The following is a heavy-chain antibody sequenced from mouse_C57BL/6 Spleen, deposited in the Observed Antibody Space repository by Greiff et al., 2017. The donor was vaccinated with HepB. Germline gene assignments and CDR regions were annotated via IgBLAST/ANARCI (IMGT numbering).Heavy chain of an antibody. V-gene: IGHV1-55*01. D-gene: IGHD2-12*01. CDR1: GYTFTSYW. Sequence: VQLQQPGAELVKPGASVKMSCKASGYTFTSYWITWVKQRPGQGLEWIGDIYPGSGSTNYNEKFKSKATLTVDTSSSTAYMQLSSLTSEDSAVYYCARPYYSPYYAMDYWGQGTSVTVSS. J-gene: IGHJ4*01. CDR3: ARPYYSPYYAMDY. CDR2: IYPGSGST.